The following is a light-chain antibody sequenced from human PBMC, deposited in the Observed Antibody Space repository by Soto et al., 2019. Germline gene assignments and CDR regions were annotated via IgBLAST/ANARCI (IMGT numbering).Light chain of an antibody. CDR1: SSDIGAGYR. CDR3: QSFDKYLSAVV. Sequence: QPVLTQPPSVSGAPGERVTISCTGSSSDIGAGYRVRWYQQVPGTAPKLLIYDNTNRPSGVSVRFSGSKSGTSASLAISGLQAEDEADYYCQSFDKYLSAVVFGGGTKLTV. V-gene: IGLV1-40*01. J-gene: IGLJ2*01. CDR2: DNT.